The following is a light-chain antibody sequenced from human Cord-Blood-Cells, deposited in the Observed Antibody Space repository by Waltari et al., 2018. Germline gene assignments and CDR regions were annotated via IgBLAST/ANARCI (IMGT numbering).Light chain of an antibody. CDR1: QGISSY. V-gene: IGKV1-8*01. J-gene: IGKJ2*01. Sequence: AIRMTQSPSSLSASTGDTVTITCRASQGISSYLAWYQQKPGKAPKLLIYAASTLQSGVPSRFSGSGSGTDFTLTSSCLQSEDFATYCCQQYYSYPHTFGQGTKLEIK. CDR2: AAS. CDR3: QQYYSYPHT.